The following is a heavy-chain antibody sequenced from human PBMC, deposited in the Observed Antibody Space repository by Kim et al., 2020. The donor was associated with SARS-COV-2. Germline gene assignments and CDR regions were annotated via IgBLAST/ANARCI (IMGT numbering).Heavy chain of an antibody. CDR3: AHSPSYNWFDA. V-gene: IGHV2-5*02. J-gene: IGHJ5*02. CDR1: GFSLNTYGVS. CDR2: IYWDNDN. Sequence: SCPTLVKPTHTLTLTCTFSGFSLNTYGVSVGWIRRAPGKALEWLAVIYWDNDNRLSPSLETRLTISKDTSKNQVVLTMTNMAPADTATYFCAHSPSYNWFDAWGQGTLVTVSS.